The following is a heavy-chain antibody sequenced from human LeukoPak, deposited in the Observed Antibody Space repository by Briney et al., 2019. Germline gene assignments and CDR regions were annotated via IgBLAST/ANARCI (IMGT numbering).Heavy chain of an antibody. V-gene: IGHV4-34*01. J-gene: IGHJ4*02. Sequence: SETLSLTCAVYGGSFSGYYWSWIRQPPGKGLEWIGEINHSGSTNYNPSLKSRVTISVDTSKNQFSLKLSSVTAADTAVYYCGSMVRGVIRVVDYWGQGTLVTVSS. CDR1: GGSFSGYY. D-gene: IGHD3-10*01. CDR2: INHSGST. CDR3: GSMVRGVIRVVDY.